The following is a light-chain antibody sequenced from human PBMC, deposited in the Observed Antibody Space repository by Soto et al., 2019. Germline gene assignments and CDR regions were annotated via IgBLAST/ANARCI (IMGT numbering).Light chain of an antibody. CDR1: QSVSSN. J-gene: IGKJ2*01. V-gene: IGKV3-15*01. Sequence: EIVMTQSPATLSVSPGERATLSCRASQSVSSNLAWYQQKPGQAPRVLIYGASTRATGIPARFSGGGSGTEFTLTISSLQSQDFAVYDCQQYNNWPPYTFGQGTKVEIK. CDR3: QQYNNWPPYT. CDR2: GAS.